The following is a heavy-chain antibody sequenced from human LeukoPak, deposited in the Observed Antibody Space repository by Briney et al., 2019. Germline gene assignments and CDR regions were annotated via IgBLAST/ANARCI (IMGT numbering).Heavy chain of an antibody. CDR3: VRDGDDFTFDY. CDR2: VIRDGSFT. Sequence: GGSMRLSCAASGFTFRSYWMHWVRQAPGKGLEWVSRVIRDGSFTNYADSVKGRFIISRDNAKNPLYLQMSSLRAEDTAVYFCVRDGDDFTFDYWGQGSLVTVSS. J-gene: IGHJ4*02. D-gene: IGHD2/OR15-2a*01. CDR1: GFTFRSYW. V-gene: IGHV3-74*01.